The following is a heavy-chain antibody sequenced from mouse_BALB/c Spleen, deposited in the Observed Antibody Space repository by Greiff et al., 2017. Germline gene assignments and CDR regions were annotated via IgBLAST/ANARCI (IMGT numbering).Heavy chain of an antibody. V-gene: IGHV2-9*02. CDR2: IWAGGST. D-gene: IGHD2-14*01. J-gene: IGHJ4*01. Sequence: QVQLKESGPGLVAPSQSLSITCTVSGFSLTSYGVHWVRQPPGKGLEWLGVIWAGGSTNYNSALMSRLSISKDNSKSQVFLKMNSLQTDDTAMYYCARDGGYDYAMDYWGQGTSVTVSS. CDR3: ARDGGYDYAMDY. CDR1: GFSLTSYG.